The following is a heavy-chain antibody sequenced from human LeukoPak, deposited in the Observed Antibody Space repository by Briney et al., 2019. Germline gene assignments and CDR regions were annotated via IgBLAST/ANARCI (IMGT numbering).Heavy chain of an antibody. CDR2: ISWNSGSI. D-gene: IGHD3-10*01. Sequence: ARSLRLSCAASGFTFDDYAMHWVRQATGKGLEWVSGISWNSGSIGYADSVKGRFTISRDNAKNSLYLQMNSLRAEDMALYYCAKAKGSLLWFGELSLDYWGQGTLVTVSS. CDR1: GFTFDDYA. J-gene: IGHJ4*02. V-gene: IGHV3-9*03. CDR3: AKAKGSLLWFGELSLDY.